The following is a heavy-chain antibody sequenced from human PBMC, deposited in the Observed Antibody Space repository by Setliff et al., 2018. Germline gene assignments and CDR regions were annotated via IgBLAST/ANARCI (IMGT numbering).Heavy chain of an antibody. CDR2: IYYSGST. CDR3: ARQGRELRGYYFDY. V-gene: IGHV4-39*01. D-gene: IGHD1-26*01. J-gene: IGHJ4*02. CDR1: GDSISSNSHY. Sequence: PSETLSLTCIVSGDSISSNSHYWGWIRQPPGKGLEWIGSIYYSGSTYYNPSLKSRITLSVDTSKNQFSLKLNSVTAADTAVYYCARQGRELRGYYFDYWGQGTLVTVSS.